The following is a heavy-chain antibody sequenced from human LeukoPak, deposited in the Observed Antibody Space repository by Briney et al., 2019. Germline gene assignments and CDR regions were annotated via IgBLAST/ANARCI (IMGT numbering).Heavy chain of an antibody. CDR1: GFTFSTYE. V-gene: IGHV3-48*03. D-gene: IGHD5-18*01. J-gene: IGHJ4*02. Sequence: GGSLRLSCTASGFTFSTYEMNWVRQAPGKGLEWISYISSSGGTIYYADSVKGRFTISRDNAKNSLYLQMNSLRAEDTAVYYCAGSGYSYGYSYWGQGTLVTVSS. CDR3: AGSGYSYGYSY. CDR2: ISSSGGTI.